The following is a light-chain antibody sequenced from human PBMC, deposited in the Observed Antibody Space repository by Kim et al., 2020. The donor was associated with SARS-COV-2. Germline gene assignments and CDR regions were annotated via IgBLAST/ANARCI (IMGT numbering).Light chain of an antibody. V-gene: IGKV2-28*01. Sequence: IVVTQSPVSLSVTPGESASISCRSSESLLHSNGYNYLSWYVQRPGQSPKLLIFLGSSRAAGVPDRFSASGSGTHFTLRVSRLEASDVGFYFCTQSLQPPLTFGGGTKVDI. J-gene: IGKJ4*01. CDR3: TQSLQPPLT. CDR2: LGS. CDR1: ESLLHSNGYNY.